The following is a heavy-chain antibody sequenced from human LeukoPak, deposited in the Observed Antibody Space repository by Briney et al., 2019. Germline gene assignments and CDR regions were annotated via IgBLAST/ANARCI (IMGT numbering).Heavy chain of an antibody. J-gene: IGHJ4*02. V-gene: IGHV3-30*04. CDR1: GFTLSSYA. D-gene: IGHD3-10*01. CDR3: ARDRGGYFDY. CDR2: ISYDGSNK. Sequence: GGSLRLSCAASGFTLSSYAMHWVRQAPGKGLEWVAVISYDGSNKYYADSVKGRFTISRDNSKNTLYLQMNSLRAEDTSVYYCARDRGGYFDYWGQGTLVTVSS.